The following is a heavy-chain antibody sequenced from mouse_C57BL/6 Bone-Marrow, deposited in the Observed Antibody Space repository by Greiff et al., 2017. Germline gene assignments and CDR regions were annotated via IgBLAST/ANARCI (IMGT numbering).Heavy chain of an antibody. Sequence: QVQLKQSGAELARPGASVKLSCKASGYTFTSYGISWVKQRTGQGLEWIGEIYPRSGNTYYNEKFKGKATLTADKSSSTAYMDLRSLTSEDSAVYFCARPAVYYGSREGYYDVWGTGTTVSVTS. CDR1: GYTFTSYG. D-gene: IGHD1-1*01. CDR2: IYPRSGNT. CDR3: ARPAVYYGSREGYYDV. J-gene: IGHJ1*03. V-gene: IGHV1-81*01.